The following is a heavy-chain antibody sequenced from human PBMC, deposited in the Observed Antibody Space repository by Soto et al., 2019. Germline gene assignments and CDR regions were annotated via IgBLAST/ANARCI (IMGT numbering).Heavy chain of an antibody. D-gene: IGHD6-13*01. CDR1: GFTFSDYY. CDR2: ISSSGSTI. V-gene: IGHV3-11*01. CDR3: ARDPFGSSSWYQTSEYFQH. Sequence: QVQLVESGGGLVKPGGSLRLSCAASGFTFSDYYMSWIRQAPGKGLERVSYISSSGSTIYYADSVKGRFTISRDNAKNSLYLQMNSLRAEDTAVYYCARDPFGSSSWYQTSEYFQHWGQGTLVTVSS. J-gene: IGHJ1*01.